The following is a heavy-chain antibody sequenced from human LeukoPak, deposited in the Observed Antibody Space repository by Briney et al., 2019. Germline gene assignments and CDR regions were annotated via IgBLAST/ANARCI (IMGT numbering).Heavy chain of an antibody. CDR2: INTDGSST. CDR3: AKDPFSGFDY. D-gene: IGHD1-26*01. Sequence: GGSLRLSCAASGFTFSSYWMHWVRQAPGKGLVWVSRINTDGSSTSYADSVKGRFTISRDNSKNTLYLQMNSLRAEDTAVYYCAKDPFSGFDYWGQGTLVTVPS. J-gene: IGHJ4*02. V-gene: IGHV3-74*01. CDR1: GFTFSSYW.